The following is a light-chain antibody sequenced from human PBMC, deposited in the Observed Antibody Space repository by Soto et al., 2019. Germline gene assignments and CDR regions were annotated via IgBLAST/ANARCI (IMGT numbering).Light chain of an antibody. CDR1: QSVSGSH. CDR2: GAS. CDR3: QQYGSSPLT. V-gene: IGKV3-20*01. J-gene: IGKJ4*01. Sequence: IVLTQSPGTLSLSPGARATLSCRASQSVSGSHLAWYQQKPGQAPRLLLYGASTRATGIPDRFRGSGSGTDFTLTISRVEPEDFAVFYCQQYGSSPLTFGGGTKVEIK.